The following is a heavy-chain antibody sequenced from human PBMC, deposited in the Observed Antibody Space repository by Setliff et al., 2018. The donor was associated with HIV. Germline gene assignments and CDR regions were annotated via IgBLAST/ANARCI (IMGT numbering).Heavy chain of an antibody. J-gene: IGHJ4*02. CDR3: AKEINSYGYLVLDY. Sequence: GGSLRLSCVASGFTFSNFAMHWVRQAPGKGLEWVSVITYDGSRTYYGDSVKGRFTISRDNSKNMLYLQVNSLRAEDTAVYYCAKEINSYGYLVLDYWGQGTLVTVSS. CDR2: ITYDGSRT. CDR1: GFTFSNFA. V-gene: IGHV3-30*07. D-gene: IGHD3-16*01.